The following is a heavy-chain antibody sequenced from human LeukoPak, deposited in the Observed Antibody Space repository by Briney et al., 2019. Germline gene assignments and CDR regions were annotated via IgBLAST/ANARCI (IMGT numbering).Heavy chain of an antibody. CDR3: ASSYYGSGSYDPSFDY. CDR2: IYYSGST. D-gene: IGHD3-10*01. Sequence: SETLSLTCTVSGGSISSYYWSWIRQPPGKGLEWIGYIYYSGSTNYNPSLKSRVTISVDTSKNQFSLKLSSVTAADTAVYYCASSYYGSGSYDPSFDYWGQGTLVTVSS. J-gene: IGHJ4*02. CDR1: GGSISSYY. V-gene: IGHV4-59*01.